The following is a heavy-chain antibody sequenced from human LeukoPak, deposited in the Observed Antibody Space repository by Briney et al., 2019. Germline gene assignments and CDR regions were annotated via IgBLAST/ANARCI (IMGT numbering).Heavy chain of an antibody. CDR3: AKGIVVVPAAIGLSWFDP. CDR1: GYTFTSYY. J-gene: IGHJ5*02. D-gene: IGHD2-2*02. V-gene: IGHV1-46*01. CDR2: INPGGGST. Sequence: ASVKVSCKASGYTFTSYYIHWVRQAPGQGLEWMGIINPGGGSTSYAQKFQGRVTMTRDTSTSTVYMELSSLRSEDTAVYYCAKGIVVVPAAIGLSWFDPWGQGTLVTVSS.